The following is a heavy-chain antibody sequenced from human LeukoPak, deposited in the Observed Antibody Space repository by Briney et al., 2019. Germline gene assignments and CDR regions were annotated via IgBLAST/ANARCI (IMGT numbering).Heavy chain of an antibody. Sequence: GGSLRLSCAASGFTFSSYSMNWVRQAPGKGLEWVPSISSSSSYIYYADSVKGRFTISRDNAKNSLYLQMNSLRAGDTAVYYCARGTTVVKSWFDPWGQGTLVTVSS. CDR1: GFTFSSYS. V-gene: IGHV3-21*01. D-gene: IGHD4-23*01. CDR3: ARGTTVVKSWFDP. J-gene: IGHJ5*02. CDR2: ISSSSSYI.